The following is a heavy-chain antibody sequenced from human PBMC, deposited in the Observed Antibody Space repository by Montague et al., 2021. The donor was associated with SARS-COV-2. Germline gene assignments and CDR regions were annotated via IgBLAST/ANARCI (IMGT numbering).Heavy chain of an antibody. J-gene: IGHJ3*02. CDR3: ARVPDYYDSSGYYFDAFDI. D-gene: IGHD3-22*01. V-gene: IGHV4-34*01. CDR1: GGSFSGYY. CDR2: INHSGSI. Sequence: LSLTSAVYGGSFSGYYWSWIRQPPGKGLEWIGEINHSGSINYNPSLKSRVTISVDTSKNQFSLKLSSVTAADTAVYYCARVPDYYDSSGYYFDAFDIRGQGTMVTVSS.